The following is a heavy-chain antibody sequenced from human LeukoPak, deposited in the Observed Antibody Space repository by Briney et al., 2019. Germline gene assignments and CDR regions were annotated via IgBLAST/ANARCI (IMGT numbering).Heavy chain of an antibody. CDR2: LSGSGGST. J-gene: IGHJ4*02. Sequence: GGSLRLSCAASGFTFSSYAMNWVRQAPGRGLEWVSVLSGSGGSTYYADSVKGRFTISRDNSKNTLYLQMNSLRAEDTAVCYCAKDLYISSSYYFDYWGQGTLVTVSS. CDR1: GFTFSSYA. V-gene: IGHV3-23*01. D-gene: IGHD6-6*01. CDR3: AKDLYISSSYYFDY.